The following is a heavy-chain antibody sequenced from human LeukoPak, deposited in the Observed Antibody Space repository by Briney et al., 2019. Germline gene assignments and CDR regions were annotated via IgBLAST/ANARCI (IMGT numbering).Heavy chain of an antibody. CDR3: AKTTTGYSSGRYPAWPIDY. CDR1: GFTVSSNY. D-gene: IGHD2-15*01. V-gene: IGHV3-53*01. Sequence: PGGSLRLSCAASGFTVSSNYMSWVRQAPGKGLEWVSVIYSGGSTYYADSVKGRFTISRDNSKNTVYLQMDSLRVEDTAIYYCAKTTTGYSSGRYPAWPIDYWGQGTLVTVSS. J-gene: IGHJ4*02. CDR2: IYSGGST.